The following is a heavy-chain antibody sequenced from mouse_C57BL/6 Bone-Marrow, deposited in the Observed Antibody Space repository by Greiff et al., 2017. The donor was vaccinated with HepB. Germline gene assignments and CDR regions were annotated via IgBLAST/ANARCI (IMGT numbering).Heavy chain of an antibody. CDR2: INPGSGGT. D-gene: IGHD1-1*01. Sequence: QVHVKQSGAELVRPGTSVKVSCKASGYAFTNYLIEWVKQRPGQGLEWIGVINPGSGGTNYNEKFKGKATLTADKSSSTAYMQLSSLTSEDSAVYFCARFITTVVAFDYWGQGTTLTVSS. CDR3: ARFITTVVAFDY. V-gene: IGHV1-54*01. J-gene: IGHJ2*01. CDR1: GYAFTNYL.